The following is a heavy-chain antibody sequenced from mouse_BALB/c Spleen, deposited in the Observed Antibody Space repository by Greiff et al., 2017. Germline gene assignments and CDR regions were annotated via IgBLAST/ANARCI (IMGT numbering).Heavy chain of an antibody. V-gene: IGHV14-3*02. Sequence: VQLQQSGAELVKPGASVKLSCTASGFNIKDTYMHWVKQRPEQGLEWIGWIDPENGNTIYDPKFQGKASITADTSSNTAYLQLSSLTSEDTAVYYCARPDYYGSSYGWFAYWGQGTLVTVSA. CDR2: IDPENGNT. J-gene: IGHJ3*01. CDR1: GFNIKDTY. D-gene: IGHD1-1*01. CDR3: ARPDYYGSSYGWFAY.